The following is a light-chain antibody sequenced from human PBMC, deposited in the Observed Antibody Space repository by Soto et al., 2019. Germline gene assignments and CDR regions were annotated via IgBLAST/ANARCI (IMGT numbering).Light chain of an antibody. J-gene: IGKJ1*01. CDR1: QSISSW. V-gene: IGKV1-5*03. CDR3: QPYNSYWT. CDR2: KAS. Sequence: DIQMTQSPSTLSESVGDRVTITCRASQSISSWLAWYQQKPGKAPKLLIYKASSLESGVPSRFSGSGSRTEFTLTISSLQPDDFATYYCQPYNSYWTFGQGTKVEIK.